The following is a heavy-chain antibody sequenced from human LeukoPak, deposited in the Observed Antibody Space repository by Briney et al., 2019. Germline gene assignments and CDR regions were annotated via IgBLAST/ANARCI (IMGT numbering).Heavy chain of an antibody. CDR1: GFTFSSYG. V-gene: IGHV3-33*01. CDR2: IWYDGSNR. Sequence: GRSLRLSCAASGFTFSSYGMHWVRQAPGTGLEWVAVIWYDGSNRYYADSVKGRFTISRDNSKNTLYLQMNSLRAEDTAVYYCARQGRVDYWGQGTLVTVSS. J-gene: IGHJ4*02. CDR3: ARQGRVDY.